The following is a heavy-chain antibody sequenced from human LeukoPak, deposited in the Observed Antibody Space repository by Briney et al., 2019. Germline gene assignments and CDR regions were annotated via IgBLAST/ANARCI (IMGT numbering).Heavy chain of an antibody. D-gene: IGHD3-9*01. CDR3: ARAVAGYYYGMDV. CDR1: GFTFSSYG. CDR2: INSDGSTT. Sequence: GGSLRLSCAASGFTFSSYGMHWVRQAPGKGLVWVSRINSDGSTTSYADSVKGRVTISRDNAKNTLYLQMNSLRAEDTAVYYCARAVAGYYYGMDVWGQGTTVTVSS. V-gene: IGHV3-74*01. J-gene: IGHJ6*02.